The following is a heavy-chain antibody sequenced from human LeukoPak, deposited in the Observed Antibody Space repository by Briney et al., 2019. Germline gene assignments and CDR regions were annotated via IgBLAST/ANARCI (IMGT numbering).Heavy chain of an antibody. J-gene: IGHJ4*02. D-gene: IGHD5-24*01. Sequence: SETVSLTCTVYGGSISDSTLYWGWTRQTPGKGLEWIGNVDFDGHRSSNPAHQSRVSMSVDASKTQFSLNLNSVTAADTAVYYCPRQWQQLVYFDSWGQGILVTVSS. CDR3: PRQWQQLVYFDS. CDR2: VDFDGHR. CDR1: GGSISDSTLY. V-gene: IGHV4-39*01.